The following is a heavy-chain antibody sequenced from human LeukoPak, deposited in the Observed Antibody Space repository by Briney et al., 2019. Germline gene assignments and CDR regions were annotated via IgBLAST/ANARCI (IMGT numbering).Heavy chain of an antibody. Sequence: SETLSLTCTVSGGSISSGGYYWSWIRQHPGKGLEWIGYIYYSGSTYYNPSLKSRVTISVDTSKNQFSLKLSSVTAADTAVYYCARFDYGDYVDAFDIWGQGTMVTASS. D-gene: IGHD4-17*01. CDR2: IYYSGST. CDR3: ARFDYGDYVDAFDI. V-gene: IGHV4-31*03. J-gene: IGHJ3*02. CDR1: GGSISSGGYY.